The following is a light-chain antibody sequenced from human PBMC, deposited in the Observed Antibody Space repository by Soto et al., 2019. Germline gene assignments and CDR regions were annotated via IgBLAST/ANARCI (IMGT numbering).Light chain of an antibody. CDR2: DTS. J-gene: IGKJ3*01. Sequence: EIVLTKSPATLSLSPGERATLSCRASQSVSSYLAWYQQKPGQAPRLLIYDTSKRATGIPARFSGSGSGTEYTHTISSPEPEDFAVYYCQQRTNWPRSFTFGPWTKVDMK. V-gene: IGKV3-11*01. CDR1: QSVSSY. CDR3: QQRTNWPRSFT.